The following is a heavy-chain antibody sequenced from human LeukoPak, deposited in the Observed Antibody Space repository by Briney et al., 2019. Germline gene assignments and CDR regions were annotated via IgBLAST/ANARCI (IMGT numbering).Heavy chain of an antibody. CDR2: ISHAGGA. D-gene: IGHD3-16*01. CDR3: ARGLRFGGFWAHFDY. V-gene: IGHV3-66*01. CDR1: GFAVNSKD. Sequence: GGSLRLSCAASGFAVNSKDMSWVRQAPGKGLEWVSLISHAGGAYYADSVKGRFTISRDESKDTLSPQMNSLRAEDTAVYYCARGLRFGGFWAHFDYWGLGTLVTVSS. J-gene: IGHJ4*02.